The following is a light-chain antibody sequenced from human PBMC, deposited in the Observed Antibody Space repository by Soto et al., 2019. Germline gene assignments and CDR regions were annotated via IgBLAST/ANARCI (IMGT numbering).Light chain of an antibody. V-gene: IGLV2-11*01. CDR1: SRDIGGYNF. Sequence: QSALTQPRSVSGSPGQSVTISCTGTSRDIGGYNFVSWYQQHPGKAPKLMIFDVGRRPSGVPDRFSGSKSGNTASLSISGLQADDEAEYYCFSYAVSFPQFCGGPKVTVL. CDR3: FSYAVSFPQ. J-gene: IGLJ3*02. CDR2: DVG.